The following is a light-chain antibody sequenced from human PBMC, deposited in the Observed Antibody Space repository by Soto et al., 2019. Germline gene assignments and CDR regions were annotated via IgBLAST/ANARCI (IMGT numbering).Light chain of an antibody. CDR2: GTS. CDR1: QSVNSN. J-gene: IGKJ1*01. V-gene: IGKV3-15*01. CDR3: QQYNNWPRT. Sequence: ERVMTQTPATLSLSPGERATLSCRASQSVNSNLAWYQQKPGQAPRLLIYGTSTRATGIPARFSGSGSGTDFTLTISSLQFEDFAVYYCQQYNNWPRTFGQGTMVDI.